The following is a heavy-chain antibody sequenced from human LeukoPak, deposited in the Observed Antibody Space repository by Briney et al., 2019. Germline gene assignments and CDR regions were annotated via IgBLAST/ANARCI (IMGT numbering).Heavy chain of an antibody. D-gene: IGHD1-26*01. V-gene: IGHV3-43*01. Sequence: PGGSLRLSCAASGFTFDDYTMHWVRQAPGKGLEWVSLISWDGGSTYYADSVKGRFTISRDNAKNSLYLQMNSLRAEDTAVYYCARGRRYSGSPSGAYYMDVWGKGTTVTVSS. CDR2: ISWDGGST. CDR3: ARGRRYSGSPSGAYYMDV. CDR1: GFTFDDYT. J-gene: IGHJ6*03.